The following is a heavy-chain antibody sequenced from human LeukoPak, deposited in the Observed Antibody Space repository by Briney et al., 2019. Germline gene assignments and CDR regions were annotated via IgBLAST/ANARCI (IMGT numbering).Heavy chain of an antibody. Sequence: PGGSLRLSCAASRFTFSSYWMSWVRRASGKGLEWVANIRQDGSETYFVDSVKGRFTISRDNANNSLYMQMNSLRAEDTAVYYCARGRYCSGGICYFDYWGQGTLVTVSS. J-gene: IGHJ4*02. CDR2: IRQDGSET. CDR1: RFTFSSYW. D-gene: IGHD2-15*01. V-gene: IGHV3-7*04. CDR3: ARGRYCSGGICYFDY.